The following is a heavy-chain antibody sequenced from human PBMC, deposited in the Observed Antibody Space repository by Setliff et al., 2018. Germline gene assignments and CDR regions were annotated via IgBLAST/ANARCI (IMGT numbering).Heavy chain of an antibody. Sequence: GESLKISCKGSGYRFTTYWIGRVRQMPGKGLEWMGIVFSGDSDTRYSPSFQGQVTMSADKSINTAYLQWSSLKASDTAMYYCARLGAPASHDAFDIWGRGTMVTVS. J-gene: IGHJ3*02. CDR2: VFSGDSDT. D-gene: IGHD6-25*01. CDR1: GYRFTTYW. CDR3: ARLGAPASHDAFDI. V-gene: IGHV5-51*01.